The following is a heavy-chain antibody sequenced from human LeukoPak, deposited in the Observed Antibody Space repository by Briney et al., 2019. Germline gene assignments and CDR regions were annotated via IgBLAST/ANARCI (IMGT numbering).Heavy chain of an antibody. D-gene: IGHD6-13*01. J-gene: IGHJ4*02. Sequence: GGSLRLSCAASGFTFSDYYMNWIRQAPGKGLEWVSYISSSGSTIYYADSVKGRFTISRDNAKNSLYLQMNSLRAEDTAVYYCARSTSSSWYPPDYFDYWGQGTLVTVSS. CDR3: ARSTSSSWYPPDYFDY. CDR1: GFTFSDYY. V-gene: IGHV3-11*01. CDR2: ISSSGSTI.